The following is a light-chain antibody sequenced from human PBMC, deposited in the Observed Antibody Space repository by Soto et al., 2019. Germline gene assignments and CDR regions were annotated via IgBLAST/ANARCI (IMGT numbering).Light chain of an antibody. V-gene: IGKV1-5*01. J-gene: IGKJ5*01. CDR2: DAS. Sequence: DIELTQSPATLPPSVGDRVTITCRASKNINTWVAWYQQKPGKAPKLLIYDASSLESGVPSRVRGSGSGTDFTLTISSLKPDDFETYYCQHYNSYSEAFGQGTRLEIK. CDR1: KNINTW. CDR3: QHYNSYSEA.